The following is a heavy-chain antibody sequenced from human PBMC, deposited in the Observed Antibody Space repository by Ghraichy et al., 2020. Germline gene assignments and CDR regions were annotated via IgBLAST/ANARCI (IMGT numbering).Heavy chain of an antibody. CDR1: GFTFSSHA. Sequence: GESLNISCAASGFTFSSHALTWVRQGPGKGLEWVSTIGSGFGSYYADSVKGRFTISRDNSRNTLYLQMDSLRAEDTAVYYCAKFPSYTNYFDSWGQGTLVTVSS. CDR2: IGSGFGS. V-gene: IGHV3-23*01. J-gene: IGHJ4*02. D-gene: IGHD3-16*01. CDR3: AKFPSYTNYFDS.